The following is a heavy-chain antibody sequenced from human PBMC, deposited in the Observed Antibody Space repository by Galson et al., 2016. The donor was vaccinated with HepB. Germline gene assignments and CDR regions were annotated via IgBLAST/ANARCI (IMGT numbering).Heavy chain of an antibody. CDR1: GYSFTGYG. CDR3: ARTWSRSTTGARRSRSYYFDN. J-gene: IGHJ4*02. Sequence: SVKVSCKASGYSFTGYGISWVRQAPGQGLEWVGWISTYIRSTKYAQKLQGRVIMTTDTYTSTAYMELSGLRSDDTAIYYCARTWSRSTTGARRSRSYYFDNWGQGTRITVTS. V-gene: IGHV1-18*04. CDR2: ISTYIRST. D-gene: IGHD6-6*01.